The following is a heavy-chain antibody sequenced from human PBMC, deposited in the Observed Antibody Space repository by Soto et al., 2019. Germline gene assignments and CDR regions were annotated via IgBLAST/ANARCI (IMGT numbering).Heavy chain of an antibody. J-gene: IGHJ4*02. CDR1: ESTVSRDW. V-gene: IGHV3-7*01. D-gene: IGHD1-26*01. Sequence: EVHLVESGGGLVQTGGSLRLSCAISESTVSRDWMNWVRQAPGKGLEWVAHTNQDGSEKYYADSVKGRFTISRDNAKKSLYLQMNSVRAGDRAMYYCSGGVGDAFWGQGTLVTVSS. CDR3: SGGVGDAF. CDR2: TNQDGSEK.